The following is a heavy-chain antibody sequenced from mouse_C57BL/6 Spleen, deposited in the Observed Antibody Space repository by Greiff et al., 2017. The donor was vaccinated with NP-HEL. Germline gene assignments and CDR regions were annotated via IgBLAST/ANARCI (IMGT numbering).Heavy chain of an antibody. D-gene: IGHD2-4*01. V-gene: IGHV1-55*01. CDR1: GYTFTSYW. Sequence: QVQLQQPGAELVKPGASVKMSCKASGYTFTSYWITWVKQRPGQGLEWIGDIYPGSGSTNYNEKFKSKATLTVDTSSSTAYMQLSSLTSEDSAVYYCARRGDDYDGYFDVWGTGTAVTVSS. CDR2: IYPGSGST. CDR3: ARRGDDYDGYFDV. J-gene: IGHJ1*03.